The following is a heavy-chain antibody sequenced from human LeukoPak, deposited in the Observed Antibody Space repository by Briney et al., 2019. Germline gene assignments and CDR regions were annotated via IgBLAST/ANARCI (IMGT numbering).Heavy chain of an antibody. D-gene: IGHD1-26*01. CDR2: IISKVYGKTT. Sequence: GGSLRLSCTASGFTFDYYTMSWFRQAPGMGLEWVGLIISKVYGKTTEHAASVRGRFTISRDDSKSIVYLQMNSLKNEDTALYYCSREVGGSYWDYWGQGNQVTVSS. CDR3: SREVGGSYWDY. J-gene: IGHJ4*02. V-gene: IGHV3-49*03. CDR1: GFTFDYYT.